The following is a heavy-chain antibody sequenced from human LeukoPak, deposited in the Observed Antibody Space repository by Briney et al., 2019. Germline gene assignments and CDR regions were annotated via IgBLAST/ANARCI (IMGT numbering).Heavy chain of an antibody. D-gene: IGHD3-3*01. J-gene: IGHJ4*02. CDR2: ISGSGVTT. Sequence: GGSLRLSCAASGFTFSSYAMSWVRQAPGKGLEWVSAISGSGVTTYYADSVKGQFTISRDNSKNTLYLQMNSLRTEDTAVYYCARDSNSDFWSGYYTNYFDYWGQGTLVTVSS. V-gene: IGHV3-23*01. CDR1: GFTFSSYA. CDR3: ARDSNSDFWSGYYTNYFDY.